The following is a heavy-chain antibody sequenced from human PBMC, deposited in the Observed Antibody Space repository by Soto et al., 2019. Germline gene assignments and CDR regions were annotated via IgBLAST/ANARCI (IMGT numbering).Heavy chain of an antibody. J-gene: IGHJ6*02. CDR1: GGSISSYY. D-gene: IGHD4-17*01. CDR2: IYYSGST. V-gene: IGHV4-59*12. Sequence: PSETLSLTCTVSGGSISSYYWSWIRQPPGKGLEWIGYIYYSGSTNYNPSLKSRVTISVDTSKNQFSLQLNSVTPEDAAVYYCARWDHDYGYLDVWGLGTTVTVSS. CDR3: ARWDHDYGYLDV.